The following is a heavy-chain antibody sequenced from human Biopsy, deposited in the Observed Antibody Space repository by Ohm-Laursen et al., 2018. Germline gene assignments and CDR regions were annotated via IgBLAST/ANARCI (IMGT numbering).Heavy chain of an antibody. Sequence: SDTLSLTCTVSDGSINSNDYYWGWIRQAPGKGLEWLGSDHFSGATYHNPPLTSRASISVDKAKNQFFLSLRSAAAADTAVYYCARPLRGGEYEVFDLWGPGTMVSVSP. CDR2: DHFSGAT. D-gene: IGHD4-17*01. CDR3: ARPLRGGEYEVFDL. J-gene: IGHJ3*01. CDR1: DGSINSNDYY. V-gene: IGHV4-39*01.